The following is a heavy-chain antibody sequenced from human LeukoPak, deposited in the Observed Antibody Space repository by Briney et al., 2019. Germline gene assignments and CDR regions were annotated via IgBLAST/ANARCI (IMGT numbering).Heavy chain of an antibody. D-gene: IGHD5-24*01. CDR3: ARRGGSRDGYNFDY. V-gene: IGHV4-39*01. Sequence: SETLSLTCTVSGDSISSGTHYWAWIRQPPGKGLEWIGTIYYSGSGSTSYNPFLKSRVTISVDTSKDQFSLKLSSVTAADTAVYYCARRGGSRDGYNFDYWGQGTLVTVSS. CDR2: IYYSGSGST. J-gene: IGHJ4*02. CDR1: GDSISSGTHY.